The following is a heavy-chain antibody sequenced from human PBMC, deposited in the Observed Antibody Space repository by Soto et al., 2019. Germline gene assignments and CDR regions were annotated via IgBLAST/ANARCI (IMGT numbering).Heavy chain of an antibody. D-gene: IGHD2-15*01. CDR2: IIPIFGTA. Sequence: SSVKVSCKASGGTFSSYAISWVRQAPGQGLEWMVGIIPIFGTANYAQKFQGRVTITADESTSTAYMEMSSLRSEDTAVYYCARGYSTAFDIWGQGTMVTVSS. CDR1: GGTFSSYA. V-gene: IGHV1-69*13. CDR3: ARGYSTAFDI. J-gene: IGHJ3*02.